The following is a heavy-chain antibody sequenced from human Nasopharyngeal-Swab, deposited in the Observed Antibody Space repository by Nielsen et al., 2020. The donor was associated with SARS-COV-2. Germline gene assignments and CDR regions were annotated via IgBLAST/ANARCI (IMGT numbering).Heavy chain of an antibody. J-gene: IGHJ5*02. CDR1: GYTFTTYG. V-gene: IGHV1-18*01. CDR2: VSDNSGNT. CDR3: ARDVSYKFDT. D-gene: IGHD1-14*01. Sequence: SVKVSCKSSGYTFTTYGISWVRQAPGQGLEWVGWVSDNSGNTYYAQKFQGRVTMTRDTSMSTANMDLRSLGSDDTAVYYCARDVSYKFDTWGQGTLVTVSS.